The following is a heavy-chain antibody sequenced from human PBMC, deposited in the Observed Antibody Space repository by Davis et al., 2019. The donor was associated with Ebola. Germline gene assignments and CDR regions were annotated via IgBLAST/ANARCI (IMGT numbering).Heavy chain of an antibody. V-gene: IGHV3-53*01. J-gene: IGHJ4*02. D-gene: IGHD3-3*01. CDR1: GFILSNHY. Sequence: GESLKISCAVSGFILSNHYMSWVRQAPGKGLEWVSTIYSGGSTYYADSVKGRFTISRDNSKNTLYLQMNSLRAEDTAVYYCARASTHYDFWSGYYFDYWGQGTLVTVSS. CDR3: ARASTHYDFWSGYYFDY. CDR2: IYSGGST.